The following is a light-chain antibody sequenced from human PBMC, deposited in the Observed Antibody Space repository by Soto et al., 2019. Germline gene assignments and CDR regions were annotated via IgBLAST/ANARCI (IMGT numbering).Light chain of an antibody. CDR1: SSNIGAGYD. CDR2: GNN. J-gene: IGLJ1*01. Sequence: QSVLTQPPSVSGAPGQRVTISCTGSSSNIGAGYDVHWYQQLPGTAPKLLIYGNNNRPSGVPDRFSGSKSGTSASLAITGLQAEDEADYYCQSYDSSLNYVFGIGTKVTAL. CDR3: QSYDSSLNYV. V-gene: IGLV1-40*01.